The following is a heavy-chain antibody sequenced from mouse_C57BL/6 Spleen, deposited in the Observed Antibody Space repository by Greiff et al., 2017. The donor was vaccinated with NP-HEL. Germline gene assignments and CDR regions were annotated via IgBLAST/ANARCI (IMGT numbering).Heavy chain of an antibody. D-gene: IGHD2-5*01. CDR1: GFTFSSYA. V-gene: IGHV5-9-1*02. CDR2: ISSGGDYI. CDR3: TRDYYSNYQAWFAY. J-gene: IGHJ3*01. Sequence: EVKVVESGEGLVKPGGSLKLSCAASGFTFSSYAMSWVRQTPEKRLEWVAYISSGGDYIYYADTVKGRFTISRDNARNTLYLQMSSLKSEDTAMYYCTRDYYSNYQAWFAYWGQGTLVTVSA.